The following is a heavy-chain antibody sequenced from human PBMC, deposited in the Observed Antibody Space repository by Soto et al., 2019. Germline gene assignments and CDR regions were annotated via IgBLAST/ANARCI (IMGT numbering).Heavy chain of an antibody. J-gene: IGHJ4*02. D-gene: IGHD4-17*01. Sequence: NPWETLSLTCAVSGGSISSGGYSWSWIRQPPGKGLEWIGYIYHSGSTYYNPSLKSRVTISVDRSKNQFSLKLSSVTAADTAVYYCARGRGGDYGSRYFDYWGQGTLVTVSS. CDR2: IYHSGST. V-gene: IGHV4-30-2*01. CDR1: GGSISSGGYS. CDR3: ARGRGGDYGSRYFDY.